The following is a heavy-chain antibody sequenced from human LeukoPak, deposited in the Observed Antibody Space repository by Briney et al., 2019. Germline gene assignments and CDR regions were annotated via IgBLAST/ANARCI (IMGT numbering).Heavy chain of an antibody. J-gene: IGHJ4*02. D-gene: IGHD2-15*01. CDR3: ARVLYDCSGGSCYSHDTIDY. CDR2: ISSSSSYI. V-gene: IGHV3-21*01. CDR1: GFTFSSYS. Sequence: GGSLRLSCAASGFTFSSYSMNWVRQAPGKGLEWVSSISSSSSYIYYADSVKGRFTISRDNAKNSLYLQMNSLRAEDTAVYYCARVLYDCSGGSCYSHDTIDYWGQGTLVTVPS.